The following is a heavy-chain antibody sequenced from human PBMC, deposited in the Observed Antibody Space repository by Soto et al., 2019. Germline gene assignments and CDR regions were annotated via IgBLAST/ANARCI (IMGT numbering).Heavy chain of an antibody. CDR1: GYVFTSFG. CDR2: VRPYNGDT. J-gene: IGHJ4*02. D-gene: IGHD3-16*01. V-gene: IGHV1-18*04. Sequence: ASVKVSCKTSGYVFTSFGISWVRQAPGQGLEWMGWVRPYNGDTKYAEKFQGRVTMTSDTSTTTGYMELRGLRSDDTAVYFCVRRKFDVLCSPYYYFVLCGQGTQATVAS. CDR3: VRRKFDVLCSPYYYFVL.